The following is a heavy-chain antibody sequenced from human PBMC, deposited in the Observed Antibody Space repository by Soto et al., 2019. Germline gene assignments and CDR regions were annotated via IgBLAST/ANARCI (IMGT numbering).Heavy chain of an antibody. CDR2: ISYDGSNK. D-gene: IGHD5-12*01. Sequence: GGSLRLSCAASGFTFSSYGMHWVRQAPGKGLEWVAVISYDGSNKYYADSVKGRFTISRDNSKNTLYLQMNSLRAEDTAVYYCAKAGVATIGYYYYMDVWGKGTTVTVSS. CDR1: GFTFSSYG. J-gene: IGHJ6*03. V-gene: IGHV3-30*18. CDR3: AKAGVATIGYYYYMDV.